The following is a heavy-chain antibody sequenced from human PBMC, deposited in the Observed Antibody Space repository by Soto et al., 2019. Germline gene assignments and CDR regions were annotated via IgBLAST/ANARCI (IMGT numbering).Heavy chain of an antibody. V-gene: IGHV4-31*03. CDR2: IYCSGNT. CDR1: GGSIRSGGYY. CDR3: ARDRLMATAGTARHYFGLDV. J-gene: IGHJ6*02. D-gene: IGHD5-18*01. Sequence: SETLSLTCTVSGGSIRSGGYYWSWVRQNPRKGLEWIGNIYCSGNTYYNPSLKSRLTISVDTSKNQFSLNLSSVTAADTAVYYCARDRLMATAGTARHYFGLDVWGQGTTVTVSS.